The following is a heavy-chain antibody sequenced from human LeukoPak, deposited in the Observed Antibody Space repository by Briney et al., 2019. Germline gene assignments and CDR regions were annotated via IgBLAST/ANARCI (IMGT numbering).Heavy chain of an antibody. CDR2: ISYDGSNK. V-gene: IGHV3-30*19. CDR3: AREGVYSSGWSAYYYDSSGYGHLDY. CDR1: GFAFNTYA. Sequence: GGSLRLSCAASGFAFNTYAMHWVRQAPGKGLEWVAVISYDGSNKYYADSVKGRFTISRDNSKNTLYLQMNSLRAEDTAVYYCAREGVYSSGWSAYYYDSSGYGHLDYWGQGTLVTVSS. J-gene: IGHJ4*02. D-gene: IGHD3-22*01.